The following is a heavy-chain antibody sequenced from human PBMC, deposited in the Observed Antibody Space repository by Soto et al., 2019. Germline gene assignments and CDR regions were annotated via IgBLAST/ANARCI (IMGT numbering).Heavy chain of an antibody. Sequence: GSLRLSCVGSGFTFRDHAMRWVRQAPGRGLEWVSAISANGASIQHADSVKGRFSVSRDNSKNTLFLQMRFLRVEDTAVYYCAKTRQAPVGTHFFDLWGQGTQVTVSS. V-gene: IGHV3-23*01. CDR1: GFTFRDHA. J-gene: IGHJ4*02. CDR2: ISANGASI. CDR3: AKTRQAPVGTHFFDL.